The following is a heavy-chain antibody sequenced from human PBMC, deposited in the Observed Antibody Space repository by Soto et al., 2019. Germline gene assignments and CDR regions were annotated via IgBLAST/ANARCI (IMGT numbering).Heavy chain of an antibody. Sequence: PSETLSLTCTVSGGSISRDYWCCIRQPPGKGLERIGYIYYSGSTKYNRSLKSRVTISVDTSKTQFSLRRSSVTAAVAAVYSRGRDRDSSEGGHAFDVGRQGAMDT. V-gene: IGHV4-59*01. D-gene: IGHD3-22*01. CDR2: IYYSGST. CDR3: GRDRDSSEGGHAFDV. J-gene: IGHJ3*01. CDR1: GGSISRDY.